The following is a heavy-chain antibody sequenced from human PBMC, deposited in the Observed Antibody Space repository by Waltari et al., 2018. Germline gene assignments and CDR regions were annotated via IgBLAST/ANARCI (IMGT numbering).Heavy chain of an antibody. J-gene: IGHJ4*02. CDR3: AKDKKIFYYAIDY. D-gene: IGHD3-10*01. CDR1: GFTFSSYG. Sequence: QVQLVESGGGVVQPGGSLRLSCAASGFTFSSYGMHWVRQAPGKGLEWVAFIRYDGSKKYYADSVKGRFTISRDNSKNTLYLQMNSLRAEDTAVYYCAKDKKIFYYAIDYWGQGTLVTVSS. V-gene: IGHV3-30*02. CDR2: IRYDGSKK.